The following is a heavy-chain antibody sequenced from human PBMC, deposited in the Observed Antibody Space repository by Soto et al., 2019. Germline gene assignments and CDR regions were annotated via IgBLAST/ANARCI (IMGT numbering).Heavy chain of an antibody. V-gene: IGHV3-23*01. Sequence: PGGSLRLSCAASGFTFSSYAMSWVRQAPGKGLEWVSAISGSGGSTYYADSVKGRFTISRDNSKNTQHLQMNSLRADDTAVYYCARSTGYYYDSSGYLAFWGQGTRVTVSS. D-gene: IGHD3-22*01. CDR2: ISGSGGST. CDR1: GFTFSSYA. J-gene: IGHJ4*02. CDR3: ARSTGYYYDSSGYLAF.